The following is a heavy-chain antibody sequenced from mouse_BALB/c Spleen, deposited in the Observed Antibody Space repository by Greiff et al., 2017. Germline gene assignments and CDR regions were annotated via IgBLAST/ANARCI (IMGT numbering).Heavy chain of an antibody. CDR2: IWRGGST. Sequence: QVQLQQSGPSLVQPSQSLSITCTVSGFSLTSYGVHWVRQSPGKGLEWLGVIWRGGSTDYNAAFMSRLSITKDNSKSQVFFKMNSLQADDTAIYYCAKNGGDGYGDAMDYWGQGTSVTVSS. V-gene: IGHV2-5-1*01. CDR1: GFSLTSYG. CDR3: AKNGGDGYGDAMDY. J-gene: IGHJ4*01. D-gene: IGHD1-2*01.